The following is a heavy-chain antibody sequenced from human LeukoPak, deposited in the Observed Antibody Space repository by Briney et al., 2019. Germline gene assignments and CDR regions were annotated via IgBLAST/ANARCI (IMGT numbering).Heavy chain of an antibody. J-gene: IGHJ6*02. V-gene: IGHV3-9*01. CDR2: ISWNSGSI. D-gene: IGHD4-17*01. CDR3: AKGPSPTTTVRPYYYYYYGMDV. CDR1: GFTFDDYA. Sequence: GRSLRLSCAASGFTFDDYAMHWVRQAPGKGLEWVSGISWNSGSIGYADSVKGRFTISRDNAKNSLYLQMNSLRAEDAALYYCAKGPSPTTTVRPYYYYYYGMDVWGQGTTITVSS.